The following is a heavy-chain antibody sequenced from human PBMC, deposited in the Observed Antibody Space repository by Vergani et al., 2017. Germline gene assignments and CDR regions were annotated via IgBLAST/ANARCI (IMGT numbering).Heavy chain of an antibody. Sequence: QVQLVESGGGVVQPVRSLRLSCAASGFTFSSYGMHWVRQAPGKGLEWVAVIWYDGSNKYYADSVKGRFTISRDNSKNTLYLQMNSLRAEDTAVYYCAREGKGLVAAALDYWGQGTLVTVSS. J-gene: IGHJ4*02. CDR2: IWYDGSNK. CDR1: GFTFSSYG. CDR3: AREGKGLVAAALDY. D-gene: IGHD6-13*01. V-gene: IGHV3-33*01.